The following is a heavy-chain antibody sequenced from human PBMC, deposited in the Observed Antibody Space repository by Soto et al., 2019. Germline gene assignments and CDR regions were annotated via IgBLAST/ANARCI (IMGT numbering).Heavy chain of an antibody. CDR1: GYTFTSYG. CDR3: ARAPRRIAAAGGTNYYYYGRDV. CDR2: ISAYNGNT. V-gene: IGHV1-18*01. D-gene: IGHD6-13*01. J-gene: IGHJ6*02. Sequence: ASVKVSCKASGYTFTSYGISWVRQAPGQGLEWMGWISAYNGNTNYAQKLQGRVTMTTDTSTSTAYMELRSLRSDDTAVYYCARAPRRIAAAGGTNYYYYGRDVWGQVTTGTVSS.